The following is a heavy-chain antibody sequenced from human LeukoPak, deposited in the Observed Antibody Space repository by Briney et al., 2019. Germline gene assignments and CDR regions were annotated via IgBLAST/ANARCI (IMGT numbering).Heavy chain of an antibody. CDR3: AELGITMIGGV. D-gene: IGHD3-10*02. J-gene: IGHJ6*04. V-gene: IGHV3-48*03. Sequence: GGSLRLSCAASGFTFSNYEMHWVRQAPGKGLEWVSYISSSGSTVYYADSVKGRFTISRDNAKNSLYLQMNSLRAEDTAVYYCAELGITMIGGVWGKGTTVTISS. CDR1: GFTFSNYE. CDR2: ISSSGSTV.